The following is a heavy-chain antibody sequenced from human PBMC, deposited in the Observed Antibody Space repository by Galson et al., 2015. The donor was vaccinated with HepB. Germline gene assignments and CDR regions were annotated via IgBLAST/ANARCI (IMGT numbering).Heavy chain of an antibody. CDR3: ARDRGSSWYGSMDV. D-gene: IGHD6-13*01. J-gene: IGHJ6*02. CDR1: GGSISSSSYY. V-gene: IGHV4-39*07. Sequence: ETLSLTCTVSGGSISSSSYYWGWIRQPPGKGLEWIGSIYYSGSTYYNPSLKSRLTISVDTSKNQFSLRLDSVTAADTAVYYCARDRGSSWYGSMDVWGQGTTVTVSS. CDR2: IYYSGST.